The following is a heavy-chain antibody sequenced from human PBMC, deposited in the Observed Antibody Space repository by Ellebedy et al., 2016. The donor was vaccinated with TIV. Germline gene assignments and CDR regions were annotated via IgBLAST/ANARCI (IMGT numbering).Heavy chain of an antibody. V-gene: IGHV1-2*02. J-gene: IGHJ4*02. CDR2: INPNSGGT. D-gene: IGHD2-2*01. CDR1: GYIFNGYY. Sequence: AASVKVSCKASGYIFNGYYIHWVRQAPGQGLEWMGWINPNSGGTNYAQKFQGRVTMTRDTSISTAYMELSRLRSDDTAVYYCAIGVVAAAVDYWGQGTLVTVSS. CDR3: AIGVVAAAVDY.